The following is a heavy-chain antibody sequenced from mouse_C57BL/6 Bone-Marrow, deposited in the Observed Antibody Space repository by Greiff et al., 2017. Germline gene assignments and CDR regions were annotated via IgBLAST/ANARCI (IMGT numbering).Heavy chain of an antibody. CDR2: INPGSGGT. CDR3: ARSDGYYSAWFAY. D-gene: IGHD2-3*01. V-gene: IGHV1-54*01. J-gene: IGHJ3*01. Sequence: VQLQQSGAELVRPGTSVKVSCKASGYAFTNYLIEWVKQRPGQGLEWIGVINPGSGGTNYNEKFKGKATLTADKSSSTAYRQLSSLTSEDSAVYFCARSDGYYSAWFAYWGQGTLVTVSA. CDR1: GYAFTNYL.